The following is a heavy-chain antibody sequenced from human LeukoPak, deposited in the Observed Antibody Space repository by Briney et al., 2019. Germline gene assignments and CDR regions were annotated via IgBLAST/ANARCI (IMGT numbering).Heavy chain of an antibody. CDR1: GYTFTSCA. V-gene: IGHV1-3*01. Sequence: ASVKVSCKASGYTFTSCAMHWVRQAPGQRLEWVGWINAGNGNTKYSQKFQGRVTITRDTSASTAYMELSSLRSEDTAVYYCASGPLPMVRGVILNWFDPWGQGTLVTVSS. CDR2: INAGNGNT. J-gene: IGHJ5*02. CDR3: ASGPLPMVRGVILNWFDP. D-gene: IGHD3-10*01.